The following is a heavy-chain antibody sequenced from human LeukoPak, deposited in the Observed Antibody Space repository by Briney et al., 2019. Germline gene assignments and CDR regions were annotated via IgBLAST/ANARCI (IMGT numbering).Heavy chain of an antibody. CDR3: TRDRGTYNWLDP. J-gene: IGHJ5*02. CDR2: IDRPAKSYAT. V-gene: IGHV3-73*01. CDR1: GFTLSDPA. Sequence: GGSLKLSCAASGFTLSDPAIHWVRQASGKGLEWVGLIDRPAKSYATAYGASVGGRFTISGDDSKNTAYLQMDSLKTEDTALYYCTRDRGTYNWLDPWGQGTLVTVSS. D-gene: IGHD1-26*01.